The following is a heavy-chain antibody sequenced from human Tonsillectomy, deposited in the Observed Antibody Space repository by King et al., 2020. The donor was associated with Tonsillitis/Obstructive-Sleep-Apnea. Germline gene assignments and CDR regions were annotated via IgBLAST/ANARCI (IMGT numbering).Heavy chain of an antibody. D-gene: IGHD4/OR15-4a*01. Sequence: QLVQSGPEVKKPGESLRISCKGSGYSFTNYWITWVRQMPGKGLEWMGRIDPSDSYTNYSPSFQGHVTISADKSISTAYLQRSSLKASDTALYYCASLYTRTMDYGMDVWGQGTTVSVSS. V-gene: IGHV5-10-1*03. CDR1: GYSFTNYW. CDR2: IDPSDSYT. J-gene: IGHJ6*02. CDR3: ASLYTRTMDYGMDV.